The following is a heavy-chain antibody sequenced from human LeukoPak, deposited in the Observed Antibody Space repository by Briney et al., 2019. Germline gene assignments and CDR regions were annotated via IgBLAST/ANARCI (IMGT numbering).Heavy chain of an antibody. Sequence: GGSLRLSCAASGFSFSTFAVTWVRQPPGKGLEWVSSIATSGLDTYSADSVRGRFTISRDISKNTVYLHMSSLRAEDTALYYCASALSIAEVHAFPVWGQGTMVTVSS. CDR1: GFSFSTFA. CDR3: ASALSIAEVHAFPV. J-gene: IGHJ3*01. CDR2: IATSGLDT. V-gene: IGHV3-23*05. D-gene: IGHD3-3*02.